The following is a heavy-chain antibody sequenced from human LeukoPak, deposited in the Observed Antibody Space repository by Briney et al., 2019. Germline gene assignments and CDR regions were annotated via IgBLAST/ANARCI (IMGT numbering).Heavy chain of an antibody. CDR1: GFTFRTYA. CDR2: LSASGENT. Sequence: GGSLRLSCEASGFTFRTYAMGWVRQAPGKGLEWVSVLSASGENTKYADSVKGRFTISRDNSKNTLYLQMDSLRVDDTAIYYCAKRAWGAGSAFDYWGQGTLVTVSS. D-gene: IGHD3-16*01. J-gene: IGHJ4*02. CDR3: AKRAWGAGSAFDY. V-gene: IGHV3-23*01.